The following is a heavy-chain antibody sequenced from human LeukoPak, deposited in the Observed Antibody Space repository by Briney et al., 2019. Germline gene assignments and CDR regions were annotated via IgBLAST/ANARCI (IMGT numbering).Heavy chain of an antibody. CDR2: IYYSGTT. J-gene: IGHJ4*02. D-gene: IGHD5-12*01. V-gene: IGHV4-31*03. Sequence: SQALSLTCTVSGGSISSGAYFWSWIRQHPGKGLEWIGFIYYSGTTYYNPSLKSRLTLSKDTSKNHFSLTLSSVTAADTAVYYCARAHGSGGDYFDYWGQGTLVTVSS. CDR3: ARAHGSGGDYFDY. CDR1: GGSISSGAYF.